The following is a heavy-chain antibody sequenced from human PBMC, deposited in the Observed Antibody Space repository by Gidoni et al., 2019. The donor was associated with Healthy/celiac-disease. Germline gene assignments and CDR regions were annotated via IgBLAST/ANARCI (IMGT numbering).Heavy chain of an antibody. CDR1: GYTFTSYG. CDR3: ARDSICRRSTSCLWFDP. D-gene: IGHD2-2*01. J-gene: IGHJ5*02. V-gene: IGHV1-18*01. CDR2: ISAYNGNT. Sequence: QVQLVQSGAEVKKPGASVKVSCKASGYTFTSYGISWVRQAPGQGLEWMGWISAYNGNTNYAQKLQGRVTMTTDTSTSTAYMELRSLRSDDTAVYYCARDSICRRSTSCLWFDPWGQGTLVTVSS.